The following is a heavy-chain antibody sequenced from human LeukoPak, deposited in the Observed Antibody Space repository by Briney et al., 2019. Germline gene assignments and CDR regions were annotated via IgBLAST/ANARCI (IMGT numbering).Heavy chain of an antibody. J-gene: IGHJ1*01. D-gene: IGHD1-1*01. CDR2: ISSSGGST. CDR3: AKALIGTGGYLQH. CDR1: GLTFRNYA. Sequence: GGSLRLSCAASGLTFRNYAMSWVRQAPGKGLQWVSSISSSGGSTYYADSVKGRFTISRDSSKNTLFLQMNSLRAEDTAVYYCAKALIGTGGYLQHWGQGTLVTVSS. V-gene: IGHV3-23*01.